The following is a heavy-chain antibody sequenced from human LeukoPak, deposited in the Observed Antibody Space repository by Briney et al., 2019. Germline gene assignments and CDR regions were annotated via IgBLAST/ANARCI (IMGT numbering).Heavy chain of an antibody. CDR1: GFTFSSSA. CDR3: ARRAGGYSHPYDY. J-gene: IGHJ4*02. Sequence: GGSLRLSCAASGFTFSSSAMSWVRQAPGKGLDWVSAISGSGANTYYADSVKGRFTISRDNSKNTLYLQMNSLRAEDTAVYYCARRAGGYSHPYDYWGQGILVTVSS. D-gene: IGHD4-23*01. CDR2: ISGSGANT. V-gene: IGHV3-23*01.